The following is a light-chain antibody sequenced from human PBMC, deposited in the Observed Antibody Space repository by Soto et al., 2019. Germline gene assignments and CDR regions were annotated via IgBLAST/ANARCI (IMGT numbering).Light chain of an antibody. V-gene: IGLV2-14*01. J-gene: IGLJ2*01. CDR2: DVS. Sequence: QSALTQPASVSGSPGQSITSSCTGTSSDVGGYNYVSWYQQHPGKAPKLMIYDVSNRPSGVSNRFSGSKSGNKASLTISGLQAEDEADYYCSSYTSSSTLVGFGGGTKLTVL. CDR1: SSDVGGYNY. CDR3: SSYTSSSTLVG.